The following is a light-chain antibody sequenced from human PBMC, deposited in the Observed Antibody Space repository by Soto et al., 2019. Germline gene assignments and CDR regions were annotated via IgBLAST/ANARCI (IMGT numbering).Light chain of an antibody. CDR2: GAS. Sequence: EIVLTQSPGTLSLSPGERATLSCRASQSVSSSYLAWYQQKPGQAPRLLIYGASSRATGIPGRFSGSGSGTDCPLTISRLEPEDFAVYYCQQYGSSPPYTFGQGTKLEIK. V-gene: IGKV3-20*01. CDR1: QSVSSSY. CDR3: QQYGSSPPYT. J-gene: IGKJ2*01.